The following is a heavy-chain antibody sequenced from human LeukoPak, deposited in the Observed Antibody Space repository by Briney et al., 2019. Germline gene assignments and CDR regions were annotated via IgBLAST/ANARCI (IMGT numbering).Heavy chain of an antibody. Sequence: PGGSLRLSCAASGFTFSSYGMHWVRQAPGKGLEWVAVIWYDGSNKYYVDSVKGRFTISRDNAKNSLYLQMNSLRAEDTAVYYCARDPPTEGSAYYYYGMDVWGQGTTVTVSS. D-gene: IGHD6-25*01. CDR3: ARDPPTEGSAYYYYGMDV. CDR2: IWYDGSNK. CDR1: GFTFSSYG. V-gene: IGHV3-33*01. J-gene: IGHJ6*02.